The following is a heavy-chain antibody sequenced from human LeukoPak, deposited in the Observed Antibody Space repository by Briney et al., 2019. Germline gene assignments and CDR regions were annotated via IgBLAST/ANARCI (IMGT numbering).Heavy chain of an antibody. Sequence: ASVKVSCKSSGFTFTDYYIHWVRQAPGQGLEWMGYIGPHSSATSSPQEFQGRVTMTRDTSMSTAYVELSRLRSDDTAVYYCARDPIVVVPAAMNYYYYYYMDVWGKGTTVTVSS. CDR3: ARDPIVVVPAAMNYYYYYYMDV. J-gene: IGHJ6*03. D-gene: IGHD2-2*01. CDR2: IGPHSSAT. V-gene: IGHV1-2*02. CDR1: GFTFTDYY.